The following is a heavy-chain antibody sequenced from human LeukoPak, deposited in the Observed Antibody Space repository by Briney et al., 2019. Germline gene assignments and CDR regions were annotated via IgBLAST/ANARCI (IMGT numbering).Heavy chain of an antibody. CDR1: GFTFSSYS. V-gene: IGHV3-48*04. CDR3: ARVPGYSYGYDY. Sequence: GGSLRLSCAASGFTFSSYSMNWVRQAPGKGLEWVSYIRSSTRTIYYADSVKGRFTISRDNAKNSLYLQMNSLRAEDTALYYCARVPGYSYGYDYWGQGTLVTVSS. CDR2: IRSSTRTI. D-gene: IGHD5-18*01. J-gene: IGHJ4*02.